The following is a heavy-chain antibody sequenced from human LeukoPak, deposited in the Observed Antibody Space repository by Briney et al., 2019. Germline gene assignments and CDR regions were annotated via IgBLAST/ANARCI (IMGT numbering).Heavy chain of an antibody. CDR1: GFTFSSYA. V-gene: IGHV3-23*01. CDR2: ISGSGGIT. J-gene: IGHJ3*02. CDR3: AKDPSAGYYDSSGYYFPSRDDAFDI. D-gene: IGHD3-22*01. Sequence: QAGGSLRLSCAASGFTFSSYAMSWVRQAPGKGLEWVSGISGSGGITYYADSVKGRFTISRDYSKKTLYLQMNSLRAEDTAVYYCAKDPSAGYYDSSGYYFPSRDDAFDIWGHGTMVTVSS.